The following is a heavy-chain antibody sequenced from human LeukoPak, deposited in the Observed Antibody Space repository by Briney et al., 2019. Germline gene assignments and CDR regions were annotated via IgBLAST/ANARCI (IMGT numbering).Heavy chain of an antibody. CDR2: IIPIFGTA. V-gene: IGHV1-69*06. J-gene: IGHJ3*02. CDR1: GGTFSSYA. Sequence: SVKVSCKASGGTFSSYAISWVRQAPGQGLEWMGRIIPIFGTATYAQKFQGRVTITADKSTSTAYMELRSLRSDDTAVYYCARGVRLSEMTKAAFDIWGQGTMVTVSS. D-gene: IGHD4-11*01. CDR3: ARGVRLSEMTKAAFDI.